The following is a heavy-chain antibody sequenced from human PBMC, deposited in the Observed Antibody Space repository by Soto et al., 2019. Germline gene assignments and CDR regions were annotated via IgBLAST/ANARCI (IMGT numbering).Heavy chain of an antibody. D-gene: IGHD2-2*01. CDR1: GFTFSDYY. CDR2: ISSSGSTI. Sequence: GGSLRLSCAASGFTFSDYYMSWIRQAPGKGLEWVSYISSSGSTIYYADSVKGRFTISRDNAKNSLYLQMNSLRAEDTAVYYCARESDARPIVVVPAAMRWPSHYYMDVWGKGTTVTVSS. J-gene: IGHJ6*03. V-gene: IGHV3-11*01. CDR3: ARESDARPIVVVPAAMRWPSHYYMDV.